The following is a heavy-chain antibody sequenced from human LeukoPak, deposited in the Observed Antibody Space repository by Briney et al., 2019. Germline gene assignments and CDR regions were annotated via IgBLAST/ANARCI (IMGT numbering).Heavy chain of an antibody. CDR1: GFTFSSYS. Sequence: GGSLRLSCAASGFTFSSYSMNWVRQAPGKGLEWVSYITSSSSTIYYADSVQGRFTISRDNAEDSVYLQMNSLRVEDTAVYYCARTYDFGIGPPGDAFDNWGQGTLVTVFS. V-gene: IGHV3-48*01. CDR2: ITSSSSTI. J-gene: IGHJ3*02. D-gene: IGHD3-3*01. CDR3: ARTYDFGIGPPGDAFDN.